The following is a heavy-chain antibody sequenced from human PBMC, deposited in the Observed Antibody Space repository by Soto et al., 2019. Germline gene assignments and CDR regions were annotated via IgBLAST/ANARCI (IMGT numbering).Heavy chain of an antibody. J-gene: IGHJ6*02. D-gene: IGHD1-26*01. CDR2: FDPEDGET. V-gene: IGHV1-24*01. CDR3: ATTGFSRPQWGGYYYYGMDV. CDR1: GYTLTELS. Sequence: ASVKVSCKVSGYTLTELSMHWVRQAPGKGLEWMGGFDPEDGETIYAQKFQGRVTMTEDTSTDTAYMELSRLRSEDTAVYYCATTGFSRPQWGGYYYYGMDVWCQGTTVTVSS.